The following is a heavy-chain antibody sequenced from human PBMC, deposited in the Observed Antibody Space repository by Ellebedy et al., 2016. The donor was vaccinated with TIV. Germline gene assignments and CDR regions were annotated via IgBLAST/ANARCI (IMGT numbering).Heavy chain of an antibody. D-gene: IGHD2-2*01. CDR1: GGSVNNYY. J-gene: IGHJ5*02. CDR2: IFYSGTT. Sequence: MPSETLSLTCTVSGGSVNNYYWSWIRQPPGKGLQWIGYIFYSGTTRYNPSLMSRVSISIDTSKNLFSLKLASVTAADSAVYYCARHDPVPEFARGFDPWGQGTLVTVSS. CDR3: ARHDPVPEFARGFDP. V-gene: IGHV4-59*08.